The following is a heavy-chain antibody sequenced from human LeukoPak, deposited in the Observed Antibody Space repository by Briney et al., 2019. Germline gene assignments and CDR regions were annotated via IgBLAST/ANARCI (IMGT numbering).Heavy chain of an antibody. V-gene: IGHV3-21*01. Sequence: GGSLRLSCAASGFISSSYSMNWVRQAPGKGLEWVSSISSSSSYIYYADSVKGRFTISRDNAKNSLYLQMNSLRAEDTAVYYCARATMVRRNTNVVYFDYWGQGTLVTVSS. CDR3: ARATMVRRNTNVVYFDY. CDR2: ISSSSSYI. D-gene: IGHD3-10*01. J-gene: IGHJ4*02. CDR1: GFISSSYS.